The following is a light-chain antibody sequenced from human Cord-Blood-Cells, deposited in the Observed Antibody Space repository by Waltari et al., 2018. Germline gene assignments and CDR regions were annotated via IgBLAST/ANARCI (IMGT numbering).Light chain of an antibody. CDR2: AAS. J-gene: IGKJ3*01. Sequence: DIQMTQSPSSLSASVGDRVTITCRASQSISSYLNWYQQKPGKAPKLLIYAASSLQSGVPSRFSGSGSGTDFTLTISSLQPECFATYYCQQSYSTPFTFGPGTKVDIK. CDR1: QSISSY. V-gene: IGKV1-39*01. CDR3: QQSYSTPFT.